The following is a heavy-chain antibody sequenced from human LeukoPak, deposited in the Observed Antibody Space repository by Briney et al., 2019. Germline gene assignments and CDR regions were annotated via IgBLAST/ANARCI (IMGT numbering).Heavy chain of an antibody. V-gene: IGHV1-3*01. J-gene: IGHJ4*02. CDR2: INAGNGNT. CDR3: ARADVIAARPNYFDY. Sequence: ASVKVSCKASGYTFTSYAMHWVRQAPGQRLEWMGWINAGNGNTKYSQKFQGRVTITRDTSASTAYMELSSLRSEDTAVYYCARADVIAARPNYFDYWGQGTLVTVSS. CDR1: GYTFTSYA. D-gene: IGHD6-6*01.